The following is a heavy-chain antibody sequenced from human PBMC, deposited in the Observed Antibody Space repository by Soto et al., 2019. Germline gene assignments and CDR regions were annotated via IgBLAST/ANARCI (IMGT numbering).Heavy chain of an antibody. V-gene: IGHV1-69*06. CDR2: IIPIIDTT. CDR3: AREPRIREDCML. Sequence: QVQLVQSGAEVKKTGSSVKVSCKASGGNFNNYAISWVRQAPAQGLQWMRGIIPIIDTTHYAQKLEGRVTLSADRGSTTVYWKLTGLTSDDSATYVCAREPRIREDCMLWGLRTVVTVSS. D-gene: IGHD2-15*01. J-gene: IGHJ3*01. CDR1: GGNFNNYA.